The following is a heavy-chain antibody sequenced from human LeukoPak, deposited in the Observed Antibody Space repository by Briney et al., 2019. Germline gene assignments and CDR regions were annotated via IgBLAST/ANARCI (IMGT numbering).Heavy chain of an antibody. D-gene: IGHD2-21*02. CDR1: GFTFSGSA. Sequence: GGSLRLSCAAFGFTFSGSALHWVRQASGKGLEWVAVISYDGSNKYYADSAKGRFTISRDNSKNTLYLQMDSLRAEDTAVYYCARERHIVVVTAGLDYWGQGTLVTVSS. CDR2: ISYDGSNK. CDR3: ARERHIVVVTAGLDY. V-gene: IGHV3-30*04. J-gene: IGHJ4*02.